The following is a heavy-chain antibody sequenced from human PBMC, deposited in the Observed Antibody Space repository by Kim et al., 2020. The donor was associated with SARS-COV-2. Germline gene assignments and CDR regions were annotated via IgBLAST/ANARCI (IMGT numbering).Heavy chain of an antibody. CDR3: AKPSITIFGVVIPIPSDY. CDR2: IGGSGGSA. D-gene: IGHD3-3*01. V-gene: IGHV3-23*01. CDR1: GFTFNSYA. Sequence: GGSLRLSCAASGFTFNSYAMSWVRQAPGKGLEWVSGIGGSGGSAYYADSVKGRFTISRDNSKNTLYLQMNSLRAEDTAVYYCAKPSITIFGVVIPIPSDYWGQGTLVTVSS. J-gene: IGHJ4*02.